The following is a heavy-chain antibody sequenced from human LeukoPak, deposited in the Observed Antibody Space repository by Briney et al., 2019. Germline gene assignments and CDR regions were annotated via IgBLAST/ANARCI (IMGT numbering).Heavy chain of an antibody. CDR1: GGSISSGDYY. V-gene: IGHV4-30-4*01. CDR2: IYYSGST. Sequence: SSQTLSLTCTVSGGSISSGDYYWSWIRQPPGKGLEWIGYIYYSGSTYYNPSLKSRVTISVDTSKNQFSLKLSSVTAADTAVYYCAAEYSGYATPDYWGQGTLVTVSS. CDR3: AAEYSGYATPDY. J-gene: IGHJ4*02. D-gene: IGHD5-12*01.